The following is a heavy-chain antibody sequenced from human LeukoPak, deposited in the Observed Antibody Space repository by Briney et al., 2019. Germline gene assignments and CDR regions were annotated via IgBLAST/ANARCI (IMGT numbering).Heavy chain of an antibody. V-gene: IGHV3-23*01. CDR1: GFTFSSYA. D-gene: IGHD2-15*01. Sequence: GASLRLSCAASGFTFSSYAMSWVRQAPGKGLEWVSAISGSGGSTYYADSVKGRFTNSRDNSKNTLYLQMNSLRAEDTAVYYCAKGRPATGFYYYGMDVWGQGTTVTVSS. J-gene: IGHJ6*02. CDR3: AKGRPATGFYYYGMDV. CDR2: ISGSGGST.